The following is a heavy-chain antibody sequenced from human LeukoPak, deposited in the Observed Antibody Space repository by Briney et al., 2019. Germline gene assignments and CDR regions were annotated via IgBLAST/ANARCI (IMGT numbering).Heavy chain of an antibody. Sequence: ASVKVCCKASGYTFTGYYMHWVRQAPGQGLEWMGWINPNSGGTNYAQKFQGRVTMTRDTSISTAYMELSRLRSDDTAVYYCARDRPPYDSSGYPSDYWGQGTLVTVSS. J-gene: IGHJ4*02. CDR1: GYTFTGYY. CDR3: ARDRPPYDSSGYPSDY. V-gene: IGHV1-2*02. CDR2: INPNSGGT. D-gene: IGHD3-22*01.